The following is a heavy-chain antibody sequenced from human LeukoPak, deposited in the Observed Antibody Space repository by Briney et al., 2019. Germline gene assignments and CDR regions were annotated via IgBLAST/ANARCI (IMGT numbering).Heavy chain of an antibody. Sequence: PGGSLRLSCAASGFTFRSYAMHWVRQVPGKGLEWVAVISYDGSNEDYADSVKGRLTISRDNSKNTLYLQMNSLRIEDTAVYYCAREFFNAFDIWGQGTMVTVSS. V-gene: IGHV3-30-3*01. CDR1: GFTFRSYA. J-gene: IGHJ3*02. CDR2: ISYDGSNE. CDR3: AREFFNAFDI.